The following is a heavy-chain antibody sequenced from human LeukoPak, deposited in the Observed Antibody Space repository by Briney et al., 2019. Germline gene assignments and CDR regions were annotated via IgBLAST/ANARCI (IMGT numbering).Heavy chain of an antibody. V-gene: IGHV3-48*03. CDR3: ARVRSGYSHENYFDY. CDR2: ISGSGSTI. J-gene: IGHJ4*02. D-gene: IGHD5-18*01. Sequence: GGSLRLSCAASGFTFSNYEMNWVRQAPGKGLEWVSYISGSGSTIYYADSVKGRFTISRDNAKDSLYLQMNSLRAEDTAVYYCARVRSGYSHENYFDYWGQVTLVTVSS. CDR1: GFTFSNYE.